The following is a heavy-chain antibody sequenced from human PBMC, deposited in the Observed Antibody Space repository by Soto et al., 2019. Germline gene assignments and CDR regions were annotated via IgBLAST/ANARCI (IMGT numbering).Heavy chain of an antibody. CDR1: GGSISSGDYY. CDR2: IYYSGST. V-gene: IGHV4-30-4*01. D-gene: IGHD5-18*01. CDR3: ATESGSTYGYFDH. J-gene: IGHJ4*02. Sequence: TLSLTCTVSGGSISSGDYYWSWIRQPPGKGLEWIGYIYYSGSTYYNPSLKSRVTISVDTSKNQFSLKLSSVTAADTAVYYCATESGSTYGYFDHWGQGTQVTVSS.